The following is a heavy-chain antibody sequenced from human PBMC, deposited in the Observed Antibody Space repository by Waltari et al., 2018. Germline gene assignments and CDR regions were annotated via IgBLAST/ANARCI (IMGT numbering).Heavy chain of an antibody. D-gene: IGHD6-6*01. V-gene: IGHV3-53*02. CDR1: GFTVSSNY. CDR3: AREGSSNHEFDY. Sequence: EVQLVETGGGLIQPGGSLRLSCAASGFTVSSNYMSWVRQAPGKGLEWVSVIYSGGSTYYADAVKGRFTISRDNSKNTLYLQMNSLRAEDTAVYYCAREGSSNHEFDYWGQGTLVTVSS. CDR2: IYSGGST. J-gene: IGHJ4*02.